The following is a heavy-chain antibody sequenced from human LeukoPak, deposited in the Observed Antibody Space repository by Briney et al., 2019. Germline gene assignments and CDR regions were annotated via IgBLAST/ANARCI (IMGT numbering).Heavy chain of an antibody. V-gene: IGHV1-2*02. CDR1: GYTFTGYY. J-gene: IGHJ4*02. D-gene: IGHD1-26*01. Sequence: GASVKVSCKASGYTFTGYYMHWVRQAPGQGLEWMGWINPNSGGTNYAQKFQGRVTMTRDTSISTAYMELSRLRSNDTAVYYCARDELLVGATAFDYWGQGTLVTVSS. CDR3: ARDELLVGATAFDY. CDR2: INPNSGGT.